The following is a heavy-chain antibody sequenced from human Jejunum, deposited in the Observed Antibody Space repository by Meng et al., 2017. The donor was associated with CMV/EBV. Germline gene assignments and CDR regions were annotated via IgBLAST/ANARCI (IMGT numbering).Heavy chain of an antibody. CDR1: GFTFSSYA. Sequence: EVRLLESGGDLVQPGGSLRLSCVGSGFTFSSYALSWVRQAPGKGLEWVSTVSGSSITTYYADSVKGRFTISRDNSKNTLFLQMNSLRAEDTVVYYCAKEYYLDSWGQGTLVTVSS. CDR2: VSGSSITT. CDR3: AKEYYLDS. J-gene: IGHJ4*02. V-gene: IGHV3-23*01.